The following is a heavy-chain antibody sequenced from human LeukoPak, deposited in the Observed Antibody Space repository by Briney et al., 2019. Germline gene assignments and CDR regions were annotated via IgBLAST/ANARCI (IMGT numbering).Heavy chain of an antibody. D-gene: IGHD3-22*01. CDR3: AKDREMYFYDSSGYRDAFHI. V-gene: IGHV3-23*01. Sequence: GGSLRLSCAASGFTFNTYAMSWVRQAPGKGLEWVSSISGTGGGTYYADSVKGRFTISRDNSHKTLYLQMNSLRAEDTAVYYCAKDREMYFYDSSGYRDAFHIWXXXTXVTVSX. CDR2: ISGTGGGT. CDR1: GFTFNTYA. J-gene: IGHJ3*02.